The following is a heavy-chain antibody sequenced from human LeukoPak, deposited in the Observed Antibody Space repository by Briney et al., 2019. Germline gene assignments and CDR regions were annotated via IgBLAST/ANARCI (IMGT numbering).Heavy chain of an antibody. CDR2: INHSGST. Sequence: SETLSLTCAVYGGSFSGYYWSWIRQPPGKGLEWIGEINHSGSTNYNPSLKSRVTISVDTSKNQFSLKLSSMTAADTAVYYCARLVAVAGRAHFDYWGQGTLITVSS. D-gene: IGHD6-19*01. CDR1: GGSFSGYY. J-gene: IGHJ4*02. V-gene: IGHV4-34*01. CDR3: ARLVAVAGRAHFDY.